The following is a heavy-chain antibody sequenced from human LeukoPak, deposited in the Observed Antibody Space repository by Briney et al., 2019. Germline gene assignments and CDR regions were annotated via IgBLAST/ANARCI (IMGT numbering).Heavy chain of an antibody. V-gene: IGHV3-21*01. CDR1: GFTFSSYS. CDR2: ISSSNSYI. J-gene: IGHJ4*02. D-gene: IGHD6-13*01. Sequence: KSGESLPLSCAASGFTFSSYSMNWVRQAPGKGLECVSSISSSNSYIYYADSVKGRFTISNDHAQNLLYLQMNSLRAEDTAVYCCGRDVGAAGAAQTFDYWGQGTLVTVSS. CDR3: GRDVGAAGAAQTFDY.